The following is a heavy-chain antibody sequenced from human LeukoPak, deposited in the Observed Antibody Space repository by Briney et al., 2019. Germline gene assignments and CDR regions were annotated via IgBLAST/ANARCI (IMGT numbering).Heavy chain of an antibody. CDR3: AKHSIAVAGVHLFDN. CDR1: GGSISSNYY. CDR2: FFYSGST. Sequence: PSETLSLTCTVSGGSISSNYYWGWIRQPPGKGLEWIVSFFYSGSTYYNPSLKSRVTISVDTSKNQFSLRLSSVTAADTAVYYCAKHSIAVAGVHLFDNWGQGTLVTVSS. V-gene: IGHV4-39*01. D-gene: IGHD6-19*01. J-gene: IGHJ5*02.